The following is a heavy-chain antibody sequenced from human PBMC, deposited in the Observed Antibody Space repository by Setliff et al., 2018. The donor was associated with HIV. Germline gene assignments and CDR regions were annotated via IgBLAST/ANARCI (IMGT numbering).Heavy chain of an antibody. CDR3: ARESRSMHVAH. CDR1: GGSISSRSPYY. D-gene: IGHD5-12*01. J-gene: IGHJ4*02. CDR2: IYYSGST. V-gene: IGHV4-39*07. Sequence: PSETLSLTCSVSGGSISSRSPYYWGWIRQPPGKGLEWIGSIYYSGSTYYNPSLQSRVTISVDTSNNQFFLKLTSVTAADTAVYYCARESRSMHVAHWGQGTLVTVSS.